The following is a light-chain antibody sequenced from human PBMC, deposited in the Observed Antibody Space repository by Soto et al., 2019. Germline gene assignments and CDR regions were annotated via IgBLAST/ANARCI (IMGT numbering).Light chain of an antibody. Sequence: EIVMTQSPATLSVSPGERATLSCRASQSINSNLAWYQQKPGQAPSLLIYGASTSATGIPARFSGSGSGTEFTLTISSLQSEDFAVYSCQQYSNWPPRYTFGQGTKLEIK. CDR1: QSINSN. V-gene: IGKV3-15*01. J-gene: IGKJ2*01. CDR2: GAS. CDR3: QQYSNWPPRYT.